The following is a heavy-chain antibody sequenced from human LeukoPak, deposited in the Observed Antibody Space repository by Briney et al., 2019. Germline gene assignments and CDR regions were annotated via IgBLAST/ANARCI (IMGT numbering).Heavy chain of an antibody. CDR1: GGSFSGYY. D-gene: IGHD4-17*01. CDR3: ARDRRATVTTPHYYYYGMDV. Sequence: SETLSLTCAVYGGSFSGYYWSWIRQPPGKGLEWIGEINHSGSTNYNPSLKSRATISVDTSKNQFSLKLSSVTAADTAVYYCARDRRATVTTPHYYYYGMDVWGQGTTVTVSS. CDR2: INHSGST. V-gene: IGHV4-34*01. J-gene: IGHJ6*02.